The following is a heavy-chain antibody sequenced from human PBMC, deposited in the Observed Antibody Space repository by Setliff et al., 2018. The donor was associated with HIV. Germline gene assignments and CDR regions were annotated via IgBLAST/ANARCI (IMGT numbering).Heavy chain of an antibody. CDR3: ARLCIAAAGTRSIPWYFDL. V-gene: IGHV4-61*09. CDR1: GGSIGSGYYY. CDR2: IYTSGCT. D-gene: IGHD6-13*01. Sequence: SETLSLTCTVSGGSIGSGYYYWSWIRQPAGKGLEWIGHIYTSGCTNYNPSLKSRVTISVDTSKNQFSLKLSSVTAADTAVYYCARLCIAAAGTRSIPWYFDLWGRGTLVTVSS. J-gene: IGHJ2*01.